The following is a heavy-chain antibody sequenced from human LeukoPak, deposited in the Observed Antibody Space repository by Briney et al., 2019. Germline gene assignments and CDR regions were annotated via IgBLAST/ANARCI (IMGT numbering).Heavy chain of an antibody. D-gene: IGHD4-17*01. V-gene: IGHV3-53*01. J-gene: IGHJ3*02. CDR3: ARGGYGEYVQAFDI. CDR1: GFTASSNY. CDR2: IYSGDST. Sequence: GGSLRLSCAASGFTASSNYISWVRQAPGKGLEWVSVIYSGDSTYYTDSVKGRFSISRDNSKNTVYLQMNSLRAEDAAVYYCARGGYGEYVQAFDIWGQGTMVTVS.